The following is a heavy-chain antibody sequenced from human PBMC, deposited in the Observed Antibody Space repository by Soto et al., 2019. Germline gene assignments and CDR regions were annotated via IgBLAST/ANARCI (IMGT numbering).Heavy chain of an antibody. CDR2: SSNSGTFT. CDR1: GFTFSDYY. D-gene: IGHD3-10*02. Sequence: GGSLRLSCVGSGFTFSDYYMSWVRQAPGKGLEWLSYSSNSGTFTKYAGSVKGRFSISRDNAKNSLHLQINSLRGEDTAVYYCARSGDNYNVLDYWGQGTPVTVSS. CDR3: ARSGDNYNVLDY. J-gene: IGHJ4*02. V-gene: IGHV3-11*06.